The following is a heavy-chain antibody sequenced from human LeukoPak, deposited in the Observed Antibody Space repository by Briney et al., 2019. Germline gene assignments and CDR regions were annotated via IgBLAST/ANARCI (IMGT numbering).Heavy chain of an antibody. Sequence: ASVKVSCKASGGTFSSYAISWVRQAPGQGPEWMGWMNPNSGNTGYAQKFQGRVTMTRDMSTSTDYMELSSLRSEDTAVYYCARDNSMEDTAWWFDPWGQGTLVTVSS. CDR2: MNPNSGNT. V-gene: IGHV1-8*02. D-gene: IGHD1-1*01. J-gene: IGHJ5*02. CDR1: GGTFSSYA. CDR3: ARDNSMEDTAWWFDP.